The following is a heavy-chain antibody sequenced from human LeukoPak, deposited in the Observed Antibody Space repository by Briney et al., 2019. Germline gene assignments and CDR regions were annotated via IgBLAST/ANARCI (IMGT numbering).Heavy chain of an antibody. CDR1: GGSFSGYY. CDR2: IYYSGST. V-gene: IGHV4-59*08. CDR3: ARLVVNSSGWGIDY. Sequence: SETLSLTCAVYGGSFSGYYWSWIRQPPGKGLEWIGYIYYSGSTNYNPSLKSRVTISVDTSKNQFSLKLSSVTAADTAVYYCARLVVNSSGWGIDYWGQGTLVTVSS. J-gene: IGHJ4*02. D-gene: IGHD6-19*01.